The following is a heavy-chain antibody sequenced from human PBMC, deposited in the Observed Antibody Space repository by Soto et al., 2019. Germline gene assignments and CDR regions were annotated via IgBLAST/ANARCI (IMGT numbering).Heavy chain of an antibody. CDR1: GGSISSYC. CDR3: ARLDYDFWSGSPDY. Sequence: RSETLALTCTVSGGSISSYCWSWIRQPPGKGLEWIGYIYYSGSTNYNPSLKSRVTISVDTSKNQFSLKLSSVTAADTAVFYCARLDYDFWSGSPDYWGQGTLVTVSS. D-gene: IGHD3-3*01. J-gene: IGHJ4*02. CDR2: IYYSGST. V-gene: IGHV4-59*01.